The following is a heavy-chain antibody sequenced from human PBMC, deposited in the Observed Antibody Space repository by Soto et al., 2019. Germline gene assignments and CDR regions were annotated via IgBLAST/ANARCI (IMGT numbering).Heavy chain of an antibody. D-gene: IGHD6-13*01. CDR1: GGTFSSHA. CDR2: IIPIFGTA. Sequence: SVKVSCKASGGTFSSHAISWVRQAPGQGREWMGGIIPIFGTANYAQKFQGRVTITADKSTSTAYMELSSLRSEDTAVYYCARAQYSSSWYFLGAFDIWGQGTMVTVSS. CDR3: ARAQYSSSWYFLGAFDI. V-gene: IGHV1-69*06. J-gene: IGHJ3*02.